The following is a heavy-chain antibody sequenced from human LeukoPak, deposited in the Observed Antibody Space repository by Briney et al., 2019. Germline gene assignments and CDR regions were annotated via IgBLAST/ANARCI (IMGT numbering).Heavy chain of an antibody. V-gene: IGHV3-30*02. D-gene: IGHD2-2*01. Sequence: PGGSLRLSCAASGFTFSSYGMHWVRQAPGKGLEWVAFIRYDGSNKYYADSVKGRFTISRDNSKNTLYLQMNSLRAEDTAVYYCAKGMLTVVPAAAFDYWGQGTLVTVSS. CDR2: IRYDGSNK. J-gene: IGHJ4*02. CDR3: AKGMLTVVPAAAFDY. CDR1: GFTFSSYG.